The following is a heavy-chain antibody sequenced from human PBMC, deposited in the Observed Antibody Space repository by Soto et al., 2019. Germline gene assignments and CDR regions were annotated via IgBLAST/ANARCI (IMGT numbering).Heavy chain of an antibody. CDR1: GYTFTGYY. Sequence: PVEVPCKASGYTFTGYYMRWVRQAPGQGLEWMGWINPNSGGTNYAQKFQGRVTRTRDASSSTAYMGLSRVISADPAVYYGARASKSSGWYGGNWFDPWGQGTLVTVSS. D-gene: IGHD6-19*01. J-gene: IGHJ5*02. V-gene: IGHV1-2*02. CDR3: ARASKSSGWYGGNWFDP. CDR2: INPNSGGT.